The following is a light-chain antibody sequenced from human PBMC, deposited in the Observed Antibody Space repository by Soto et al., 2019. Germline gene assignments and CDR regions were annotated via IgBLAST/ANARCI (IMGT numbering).Light chain of an antibody. Sequence: EIVLTQSPATLSLSPGGRATLSCWASQSVSSYLAWYQQKPGQAPRLLIYDASNRATGIPARFSGSGSGTDFTLTISSLEPEDFAVYYCQQRSNWPITFGQGTRLEI. V-gene: IGKV3-11*01. J-gene: IGKJ5*01. CDR1: QSVSSY. CDR3: QQRSNWPIT. CDR2: DAS.